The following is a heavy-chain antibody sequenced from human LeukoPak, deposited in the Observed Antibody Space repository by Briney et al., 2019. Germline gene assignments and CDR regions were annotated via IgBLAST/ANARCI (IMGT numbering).Heavy chain of an antibody. CDR3: ARHTSSGWYFIDY. D-gene: IGHD6-19*01. J-gene: IGHJ4*02. CDR1: RGSISSYY. V-gene: IGHV4-59*08. CDR2: ISYSGST. Sequence: SETLSLTCTVSRGSISSYYWSWIRQPPGKGLEWIGYISYSGSTNYSPSLKSRVTISVDTSKKQFSLKLRSVTAADTAVYYCARHTSSGWYFIDYWGQGTLVTVSS.